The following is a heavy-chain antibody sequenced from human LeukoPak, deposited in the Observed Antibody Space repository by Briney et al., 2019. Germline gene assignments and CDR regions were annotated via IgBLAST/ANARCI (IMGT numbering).Heavy chain of an antibody. J-gene: IGHJ4*02. CDR1: GYTFTGYY. CDR2: INPNSGGT. Sequence: ASVKVSCKASGYTFTGYYMHWLRQAPGQGLEWMGRINPNSGGTNYAQKFQGRVTMTRDTSISTAYMELSRLRADDTAVYYCARGRWVTGTYPDFDYWGQGTLVTVSS. V-gene: IGHV1-2*06. D-gene: IGHD1-20*01. CDR3: ARGRWVTGTYPDFDY.